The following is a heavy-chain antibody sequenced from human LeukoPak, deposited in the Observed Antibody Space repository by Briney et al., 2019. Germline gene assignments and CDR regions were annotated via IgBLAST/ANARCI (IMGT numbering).Heavy chain of an antibody. Sequence: GESLKISCKGSGYRFTNYWIAWVRQMPGKGLEWMGIIYPGDSDTRYSPSFQGQVTISADKYISTAYLQWSSLKASDTAMYYCARYQETVTTASQFDPWGQGTLVTVSS. CDR1: GYRFTNYW. V-gene: IGHV5-51*01. CDR3: ARYQETVTTASQFDP. J-gene: IGHJ5*02. D-gene: IGHD1-7*01. CDR2: IYPGDSDT.